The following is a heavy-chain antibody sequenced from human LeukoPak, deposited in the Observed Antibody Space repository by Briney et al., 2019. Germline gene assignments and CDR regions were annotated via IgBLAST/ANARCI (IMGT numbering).Heavy chain of an antibody. CDR3: VRVQADGHSDI. D-gene: IGHD5-24*01. Sequence: KPSETLSLTCTVSGGSISNYHWSWIWQPPGKGLEWIGYIYYRGSTSYNPSLKSRVTISVDMSKNQFSLKLNSVTAADTTVYYCVRVQADGHSDIWGQGTLVTASS. J-gene: IGHJ3*02. CDR1: GGSISNYH. V-gene: IGHV4-59*01. CDR2: IYYRGST.